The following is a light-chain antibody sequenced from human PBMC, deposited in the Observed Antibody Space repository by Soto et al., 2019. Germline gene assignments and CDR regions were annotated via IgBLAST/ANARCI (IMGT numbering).Light chain of an antibody. CDR2: DAS. V-gene: IGKV1-33*01. CDR3: QNYDSVPCT. J-gene: IGKJ2*02. CDR1: QDIKNY. Sequence: DIQLTQSPSSVSASVGDRVTITCQASQDIKNYLIWYQQKPGKAPNLLIYDASTLGTGVSSRFSGSGSGTDFSFTITNLQPEDIATDFCQNYDSVPCTFGQGTRLEIK.